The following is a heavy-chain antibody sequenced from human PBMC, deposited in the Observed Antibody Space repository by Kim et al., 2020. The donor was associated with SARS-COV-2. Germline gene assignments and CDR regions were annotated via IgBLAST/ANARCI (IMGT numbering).Heavy chain of an antibody. CDR2: INTNTGNP. CDR3: ARVGIIAARPSYNWFDP. V-gene: IGHV7-4-1*02. CDR1: GYTFTSYA. Sequence: ASVKVSCKASGYTFTSYAMNWVRQAPGQGLEWMGWINTNTGNPTYAQGFTGRFVFSLDTSVSTAYLQISSLKAEDTAVYYCARVGIIAARPSYNWFDPWGQGTLVTVSS. J-gene: IGHJ5*02. D-gene: IGHD6-6*01.